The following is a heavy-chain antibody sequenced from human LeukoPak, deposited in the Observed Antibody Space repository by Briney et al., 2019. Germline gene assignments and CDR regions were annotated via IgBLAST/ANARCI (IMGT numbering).Heavy chain of an antibody. CDR2: ISAYNGNT. Sequence: ASVKVSCKASGYTFTSYGISWVRQAPGQGLEWMGWISAYNGNTNYAQKLQGRVTMTTDTSTSTAYMELRSLRSDDTAVYYCARDPPELPVGASGGLDAFDIWGQGTMVTVS. CDR1: GYTFTSYG. D-gene: IGHD1-26*01. J-gene: IGHJ3*02. CDR3: ARDPPELPVGASGGLDAFDI. V-gene: IGHV1-18*01.